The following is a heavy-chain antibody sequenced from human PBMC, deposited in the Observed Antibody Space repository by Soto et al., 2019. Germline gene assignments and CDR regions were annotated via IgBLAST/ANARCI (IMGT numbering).Heavy chain of an antibody. D-gene: IGHD3-9*01. Sequence: TSETLSVTCPVSGGSTRSGGYYWSWIRKHPGKGLEWIGYIYYSGSTNYNPSLKSRVTISVDTSKNQFSLKLSSVTAADTAVYYCARHYRYYDILTGPIYFDYWGQGTLVTVSS. CDR1: GGSTRSGGYY. CDR2: IYYSGST. V-gene: IGHV4-61*08. CDR3: ARHYRYYDILTGPIYFDY. J-gene: IGHJ4*02.